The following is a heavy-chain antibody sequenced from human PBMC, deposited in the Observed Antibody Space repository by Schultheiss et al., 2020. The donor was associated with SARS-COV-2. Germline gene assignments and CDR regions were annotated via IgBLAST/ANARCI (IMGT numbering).Heavy chain of an antibody. Sequence: SETLSLTCTVSGVSVSGYFWSWIRQPPGKGLEWVGFVYYTGSTTYNPSLKSRVTISVDTSKNQFSLKLSSVTAADTAVYYCARAGGKTVPALFDYWGQGTLVTVSS. CDR3: ARAGGKTVPALFDY. CDR2: VYYTGST. J-gene: IGHJ4*02. D-gene: IGHD3-16*01. V-gene: IGHV4-59*02. CDR1: GVSVSGYF.